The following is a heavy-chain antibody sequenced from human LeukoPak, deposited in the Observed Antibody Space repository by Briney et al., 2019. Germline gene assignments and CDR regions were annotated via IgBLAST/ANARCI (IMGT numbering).Heavy chain of an antibody. V-gene: IGHV3-74*01. J-gene: IGHJ4*02. D-gene: IGHD1-26*01. CDR3: ARENSGSYYLLGY. CDR1: GFTFSSYW. CDR2: INSDGSST. Sequence: GGSLRLSCAASGFTFSSYWMHWVRQALGKGLVWVSRINSDGSSTSYADSVKGRFTISRDNAKNTLYLQMNSLRAEDTAVYYCARENSGSYYLLGYWGQGTLVTVSS.